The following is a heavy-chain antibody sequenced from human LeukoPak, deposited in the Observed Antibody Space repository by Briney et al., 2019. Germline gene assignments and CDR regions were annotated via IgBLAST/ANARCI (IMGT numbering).Heavy chain of an antibody. CDR3: ATETNGRHYDY. CDR1: GLTPSTSG. CDR2: IVPTGFDR. Sequence: VRSLRLSSTTSGLTPSTSGFDWVRQAPGKGLGWGASIVPTGFDRYHADSIKGRFTISRDNANNFLYLQRDSLRAEDTAVYYCATETNGRHYDYWGQGTLLTVSS. J-gene: IGHJ4*02. D-gene: IGHD1-14*01. V-gene: IGHV3-21*06.